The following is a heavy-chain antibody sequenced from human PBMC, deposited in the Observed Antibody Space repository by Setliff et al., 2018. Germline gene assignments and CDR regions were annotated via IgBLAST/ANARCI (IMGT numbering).Heavy chain of an antibody. CDR1: GFTFNTHA. CDR2: IWDDGGNK. J-gene: IGHJ4*02. Sequence: PGGSLRLSCAAPGFTFNTHAMHWVRQAPGKGLEWVAVIWDDGGNKYHADSVKGRFTISRDNSKNTLYLQMNSLRPEDTAVYYCARTCSGSGCYAGLESWGQGTPVTVSS. D-gene: IGHD2-15*01. V-gene: IGHV3-33*01. CDR3: ARTCSGSGCYAGLES.